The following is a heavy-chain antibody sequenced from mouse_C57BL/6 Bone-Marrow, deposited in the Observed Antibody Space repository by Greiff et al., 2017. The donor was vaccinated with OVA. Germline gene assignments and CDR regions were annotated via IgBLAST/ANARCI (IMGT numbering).Heavy chain of an antibody. CDR2: ISDGGSYT. D-gene: IGHD1-1*01. CDR1: GFTFSSYA. J-gene: IGHJ4*01. CDR3: ARGLLR. Sequence: EVKLVESGGGLVKPGGSLKLSCAASGFTFSSYAMSWVRQTPEKRLEWVATISDGGSYTYYPDNVKGRFTISRDNAKNNLYLQMSHLKSEDTAMYYCARGLLRGGQGTSVTVSS. V-gene: IGHV5-4*03.